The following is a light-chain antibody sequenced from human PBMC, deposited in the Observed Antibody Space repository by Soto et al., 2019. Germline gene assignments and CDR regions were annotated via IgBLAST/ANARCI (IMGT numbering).Light chain of an antibody. CDR3: QQYHHWPWT. Sequence: EIVMTQSPATLSVSPGERATLSCRASQSVPSNLAWYQQKPGQAPRLLISGASTRATGIPARFSGSGSGTEFTLIISSLQSEDFAVYYCQQYHHWPWTFGQGTKVEIK. J-gene: IGKJ1*01. CDR1: QSVPSN. CDR2: GAS. V-gene: IGKV3-15*01.